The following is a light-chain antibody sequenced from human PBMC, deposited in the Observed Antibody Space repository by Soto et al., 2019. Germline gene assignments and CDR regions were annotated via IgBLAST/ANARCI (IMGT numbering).Light chain of an antibody. CDR2: EVS. CDR3: SSYTSTNTYV. Sequence: QSVLTQPASVSGSPGQTITIPCPGTSSDVGGYNYVSWYQRNPRKAPILMLYEVSNRPAGVSSRFSGSKSGNTASLTISGLQAEDEADYYCSSYTSTNTYVFGTGSKVTVL. CDR1: SSDVGGYNY. V-gene: IGLV2-14*01. J-gene: IGLJ1*01.